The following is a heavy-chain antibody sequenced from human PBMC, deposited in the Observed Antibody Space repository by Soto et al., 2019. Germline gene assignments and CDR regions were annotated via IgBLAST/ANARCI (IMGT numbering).Heavy chain of an antibody. Sequence: QVQLQESGPGVVKPSQTLSLTCTVSGGSIRSGDYYWSWIRQHPGKGLEWIGYIYSSGTTFYNPSLKGRVSISVDTSKNLFSLKLSSVTAADTAVFFCVRDSGTGYYPSAWGQGTLVTVSS. CDR2: IYSSGTT. V-gene: IGHV4-31*03. CDR1: GGSIRSGDYY. J-gene: IGHJ5*02. CDR3: VRDSGTGYYPSA. D-gene: IGHD3-9*01.